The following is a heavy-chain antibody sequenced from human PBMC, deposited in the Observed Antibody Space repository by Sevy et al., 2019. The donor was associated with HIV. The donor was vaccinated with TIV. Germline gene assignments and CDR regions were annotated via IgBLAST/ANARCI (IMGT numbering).Heavy chain of an antibody. Sequence: GGSLRLSCAASGFTFSTYWMFWVRQAPGKGLVWVSRINTDSRITTYADSVKGRFTISRDNAKNTVYLQMNSLRADDTAMYYCARDQDGGPVFTPGDGFDFWGQWTLVTDSS. CDR2: INTDSRIT. CDR1: GFTFSTYW. D-gene: IGHD3-16*01. CDR3: ARDQDGGPVFTPGDGFDF. V-gene: IGHV3-74*01. J-gene: IGHJ3*01.